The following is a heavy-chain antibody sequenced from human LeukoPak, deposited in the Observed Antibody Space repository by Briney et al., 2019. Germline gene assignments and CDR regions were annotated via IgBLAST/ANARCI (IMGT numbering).Heavy chain of an antibody. J-gene: IGHJ3*02. CDR2: ISGSGGNT. CDR1: GFTFSNYG. CDR3: ARVRGVMGAFDI. Sequence: GGSLRLSCAASGFTFSNYGMSWVRQAPGKGLEWVSAISGSGGNTYYADSVKGRFTISRDNSKNTLYLQMNSLRAEDTAVYYCARVRGVMGAFDIWGQGTMVTVSS. V-gene: IGHV3-23*01. D-gene: IGHD3-10*01.